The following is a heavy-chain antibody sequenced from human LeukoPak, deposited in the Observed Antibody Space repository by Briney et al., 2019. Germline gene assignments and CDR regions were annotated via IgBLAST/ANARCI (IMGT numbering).Heavy chain of an antibody. J-gene: IGHJ3*02. Sequence: SETLSLTCTVSGGSISSYYWSWIRQPPGKGLEWIGYIYYSGSTNYNPSLKSRVTISVDTSKNQFSLKLSSVTAAGTAVYYCAGSGYLDAFDIWGQGTMVTVSS. CDR1: GGSISSYY. D-gene: IGHD3-3*01. V-gene: IGHV4-59*01. CDR3: AGSGYLDAFDI. CDR2: IYYSGST.